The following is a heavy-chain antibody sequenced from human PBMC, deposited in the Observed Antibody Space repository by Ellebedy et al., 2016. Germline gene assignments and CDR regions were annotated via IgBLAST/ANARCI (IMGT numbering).Heavy chain of an antibody. Sequence: GESLKISXTASGLNLNTFFMTWVRQAPGKGLEWVSTISAGSDTTRLADSVKGRFTISRDSSKNSVYLRMNNLRLEDTAVYYCRQGHYADFWGQGTLVTVSS. J-gene: IGHJ4*02. V-gene: IGHV3-23*01. CDR1: GLNLNTFF. CDR2: ISAGSDTT. CDR3: RQGHYADF.